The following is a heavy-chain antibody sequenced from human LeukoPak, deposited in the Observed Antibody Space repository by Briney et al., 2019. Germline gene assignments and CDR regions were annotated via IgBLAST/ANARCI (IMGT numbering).Heavy chain of an antibody. V-gene: IGHV4-38-2*02. Sequence: SETLSLTCTVSGYSISSGYYWGWIRQPPGKGLEWIGSIYHSGSTYYNPSLKSRVTISVDTSKNQFSLKLSSVTAADTAVYYCARARWIGGYSYYMDVWGKGTTVTVSS. CDR2: IYHSGST. D-gene: IGHD3-16*01. CDR3: ARARWIGGYSYYMDV. J-gene: IGHJ6*03. CDR1: GYSISSGYY.